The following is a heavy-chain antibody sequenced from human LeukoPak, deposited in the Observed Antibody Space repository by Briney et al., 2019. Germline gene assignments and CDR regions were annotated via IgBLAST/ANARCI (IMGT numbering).Heavy chain of an antibody. CDR3: ARHGSYDILTGYYTLDY. CDR1: GYSISSGYY. CDR2: IYHSGST. J-gene: IGHJ4*02. D-gene: IGHD3-9*01. V-gene: IGHV4-38-2*01. Sequence: PSETLSLTCAVSGYSISSGYYWGWTRQPPGKGLEWIGSIYHSGSTYYNPSLKSRVTISVDTSKNQFSLKLSSVTAADTAVYYCARHGSYDILTGYYTLDYWGQGTLVTVSS.